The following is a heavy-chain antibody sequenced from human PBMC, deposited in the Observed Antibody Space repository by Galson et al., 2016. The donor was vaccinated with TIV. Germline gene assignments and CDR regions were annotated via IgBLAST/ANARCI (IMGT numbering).Heavy chain of an antibody. D-gene: IGHD3-16*01. CDR1: GDSLYTYY. Sequence: SETLSLTCTLSGDSLYTYYWSWIRQPPGKGLIWIASLYYGGGTYYNPFLKGRVTISVDTSKNQFSLKVSSVTATDTAVYYCARHDPGLPPLLLWGQGTMVTVSS. CDR2: LYYGGGT. V-gene: IGHV4-39*01. J-gene: IGHJ3*01. CDR3: ARHDPGLPPLLL.